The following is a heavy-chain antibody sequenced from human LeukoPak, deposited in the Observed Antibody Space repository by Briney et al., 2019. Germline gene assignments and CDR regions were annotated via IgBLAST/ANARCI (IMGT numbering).Heavy chain of an antibody. CDR3: ARVYKRQLVLGY. D-gene: IGHD6-13*01. Sequence: ASVKVSCKASGYTFTSYDINWVRQATGQGLEWMGWMHPNSGNTGYAQKFQGRVSITRNTSISTAYMELSSLRSEDTAVYYCARVYKRQLVLGYWGQGALVTVSS. V-gene: IGHV1-8*03. CDR2: MHPNSGNT. J-gene: IGHJ4*02. CDR1: GYTFTSYD.